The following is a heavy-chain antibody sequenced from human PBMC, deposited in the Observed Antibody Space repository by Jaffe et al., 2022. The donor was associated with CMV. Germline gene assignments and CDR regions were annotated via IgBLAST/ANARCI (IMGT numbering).Heavy chain of an antibody. J-gene: IGHJ4*02. D-gene: IGHD1-26*01. CDR3: ARDHSGSYRGPLYYFDY. CDR2: IWYDGSNK. CDR1: GFTFSSYG. V-gene: IGHV3-33*08. Sequence: QVQLVESGGGVVQPGRSLRLSCAASGFTFSSYGMHWVRQAPGKGLEWVAVIWYDGSNKYYADSVKGRFTISRDNSKNTLYLQMNSLRAEDTAVYYCARDHSGSYRGPLYYFDYWGQGTLVTVSS.